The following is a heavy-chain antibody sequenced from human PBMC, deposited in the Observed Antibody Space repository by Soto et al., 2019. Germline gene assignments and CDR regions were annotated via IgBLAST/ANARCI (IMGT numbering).Heavy chain of an antibody. J-gene: IGHJ4*02. V-gene: IGHV1-3*01. D-gene: IGHD3-16*01. Sequence: GASVKVSCKASGYTFTRNAIHWVRQAPGQRLEWMGWINAGNGNTKYSQKFQGRVTITRDTSASTAYMELSSLRSEDTAVYYCARGEFLSYDDYWGQGTLVTVSS. CDR3: ARGEFLSYDDY. CDR1: GYTFTRNA. CDR2: INAGNGNT.